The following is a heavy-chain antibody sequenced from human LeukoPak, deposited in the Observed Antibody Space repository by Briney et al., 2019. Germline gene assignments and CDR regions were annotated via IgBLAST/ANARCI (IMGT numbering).Heavy chain of an antibody. J-gene: IGHJ4*02. Sequence: GGSLRLSCAASGFTFSSYSMNWVRQAPGKGLEWVSSISSSSSYIYYADSVKGRFTISRDNAKNSLYLQMTSLRAEDTAVYYCARGIVGATGWNYWGQGTLVTVSS. CDR3: ARGIVGATGWNY. D-gene: IGHD1-26*01. CDR1: GFTFSSYS. V-gene: IGHV3-21*01. CDR2: ISSSSSYI.